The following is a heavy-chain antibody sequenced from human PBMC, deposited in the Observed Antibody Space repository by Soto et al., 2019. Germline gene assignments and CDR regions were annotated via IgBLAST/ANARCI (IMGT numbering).Heavy chain of an antibody. Sequence: GVSLRLSCAASGFSFSSDSMGWVRQAPGKGLEWVSSISSSGSFKNYADSVKGRFTISRDNSKNSLYLQMNSLKDEDTAVYYCARDPPTGTTLDWVDSWGQGTLVTVSS. CDR3: ARDPPTGTTLDWVDS. CDR1: GFSFSSDS. D-gene: IGHD1-7*01. CDR2: ISSSGSFK. J-gene: IGHJ5*01. V-gene: IGHV3-21*01.